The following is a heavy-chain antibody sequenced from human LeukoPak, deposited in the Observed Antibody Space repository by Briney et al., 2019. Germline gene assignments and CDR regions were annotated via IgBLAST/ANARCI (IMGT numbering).Heavy chain of an antibody. J-gene: IGHJ4*02. CDR2: ISSNGVT. CDR1: GFTFSSYA. CDR3: VGRYCTSTSCPYYFDY. D-gene: IGHD2-2*01. Sequence: GGSLRLSCSASGFTFSSYAMHWVRQAPGKGLEFVSAISSNGVTYYADSVKGRFTISRDNSKSTLSLQMSSLRAEDTAVYYCVGRYCTSTSCPYYFDYRGQGTLVTVSS. V-gene: IGHV3-64D*06.